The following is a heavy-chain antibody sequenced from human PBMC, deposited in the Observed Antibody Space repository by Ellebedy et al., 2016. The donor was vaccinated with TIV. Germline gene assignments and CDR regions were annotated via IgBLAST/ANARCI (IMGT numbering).Heavy chain of an antibody. V-gene: IGHV3-20*04. J-gene: IGHJ4*02. CDR1: GFMFDDYG. Sequence: GESLKISCAASGFMFDDYGMSWVRQAPGKGLEWVSGINWNGDSTDYAGSVKGRFTISRDNSKNTLFLQMNSLRAEDTAIYYCTQNGGGGSGTPDYWGQGTLVTVSS. D-gene: IGHD3-16*01. CDR2: INWNGDST. CDR3: TQNGGGGSGTPDY.